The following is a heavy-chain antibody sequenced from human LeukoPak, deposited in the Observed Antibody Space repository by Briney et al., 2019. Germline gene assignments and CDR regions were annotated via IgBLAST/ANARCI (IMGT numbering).Heavy chain of an antibody. CDR1: GYSISSGYY. J-gene: IGHJ6*03. Sequence: SETLSLTCTVSGYSISSGYYWGWIRQPPGKGLGWIGSIYHSGSTYYNPSLKSRVTISVDTSKNQFSLKLSSVTAADTAVYYCALLGGMDVWGKGTTVTVSS. V-gene: IGHV4-38-2*02. CDR2: IYHSGST. D-gene: IGHD7-27*01. CDR3: ALLGGMDV.